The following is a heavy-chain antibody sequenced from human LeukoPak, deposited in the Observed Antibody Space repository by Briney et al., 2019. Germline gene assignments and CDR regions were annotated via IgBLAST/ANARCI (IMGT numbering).Heavy chain of an antibody. CDR1: GFTFRNYA. V-gene: IGHV3-23*01. J-gene: IGHJ4*02. CDR3: AKGRGSKGYCSGGSCYSPFDY. CDR2: ISGSGGST. D-gene: IGHD2-15*01. Sequence: PGGSLRLSCVASGFTFRNYAMSWVRQAPGKGLGWVSAISGSGGSTYYADSVKGRFTISRDNSKNTLYLQMNSLRAEDTAVYYCAKGRGSKGYCSGGSCYSPFDYWGQGTLVTVSS.